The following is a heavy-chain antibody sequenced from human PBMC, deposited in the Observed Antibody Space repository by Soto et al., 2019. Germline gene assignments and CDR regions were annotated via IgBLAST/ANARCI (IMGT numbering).Heavy chain of an antibody. CDR1: GFTFSTYA. V-gene: IGHV3-23*01. D-gene: IGHD3-16*02. J-gene: IGHJ4*02. CDR3: ARDRHPYRTQYYFDY. CDR2: ISGSGAYT. Sequence: PGGSLRLSCAASGFTFSTYAMNWVRQPPGKGLERVSSISGSGAYTYYADSVQGRFTISRDNSKNTLNLQMNSLRAEDTAVYYCARDRHPYRTQYYFDYWGQGPLVTVSS.